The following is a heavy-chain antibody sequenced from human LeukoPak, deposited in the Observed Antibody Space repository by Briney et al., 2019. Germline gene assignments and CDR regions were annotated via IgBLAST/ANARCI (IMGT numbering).Heavy chain of an antibody. J-gene: IGHJ4*02. D-gene: IGHD6-19*01. V-gene: IGHV4-34*01. CDR3: ARVAVAGIKADY. Sequence: SETLSLTCAVYGGSFSGYYWSWIRQPPGKGLEWIGEINHSGSTNYNPSLKSRVTISVDTSKNQFSLKLSSVTAADTAVYYCARVAVAGIKADYWGQGTLVTVSS. CDR1: GGSFSGYY. CDR2: INHSGST.